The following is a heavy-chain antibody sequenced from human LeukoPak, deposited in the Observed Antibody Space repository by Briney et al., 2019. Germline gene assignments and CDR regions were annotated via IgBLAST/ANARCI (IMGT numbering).Heavy chain of an antibody. Sequence: PSETLSLTCTVSGGSISSYYWSWIRQPPGKGLEWIGYIYYSGSTNYNPSLKSRVTISVDTSKNQFSLKLSSVTAADTAVYYCAGYNSGYYYGYWGQGTLVTVSS. J-gene: IGHJ4*02. D-gene: IGHD3-22*01. CDR2: IYYSGST. CDR1: GGSISSYY. CDR3: AGYNSGYYYGY. V-gene: IGHV4-59*01.